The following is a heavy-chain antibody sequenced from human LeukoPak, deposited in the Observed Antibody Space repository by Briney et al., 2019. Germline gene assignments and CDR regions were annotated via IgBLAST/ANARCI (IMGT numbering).Heavy chain of an antibody. CDR3: ARVAVIYYYYMEV. D-gene: IGHD2/OR15-2a*01. CDR2: IKQDGSEK. Sequence: GGSLRLSCAASGFTFSTYWMSWVRQAPGKGLEWVANIKQDGSEKYYVDSVKGRFTIPRDNAKNSLYLQMSSLRAEDTAVYYCARVAVIYYYYMEVWGKGTTVTVSS. J-gene: IGHJ6*03. CDR1: GFTFSTYW. V-gene: IGHV3-7*01.